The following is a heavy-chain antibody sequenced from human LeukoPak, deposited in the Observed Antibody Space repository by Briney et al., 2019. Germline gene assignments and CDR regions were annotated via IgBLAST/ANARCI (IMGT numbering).Heavy chain of an antibody. D-gene: IGHD6-19*01. J-gene: IGHJ4*02. V-gene: IGHV3-21*01. Sequence: PGGSLRLSCAASGFTFSSYSMNWVRQAPGKGLEWVSSISSSSSYIYYADSVKGRFTISRDNAKNSLYLQMNSLRAEDTAAYYCARDSGYSSAEDYWGQGTLVTVSS. CDR2: ISSSSSYI. CDR3: ARDSGYSSAEDY. CDR1: GFTFSSYS.